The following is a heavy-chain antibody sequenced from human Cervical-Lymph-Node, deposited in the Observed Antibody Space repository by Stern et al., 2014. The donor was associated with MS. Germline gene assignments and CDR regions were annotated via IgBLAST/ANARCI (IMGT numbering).Heavy chain of an antibody. Sequence: IQLVQSRAEVKKPGASVKVSCKVSGYTLTELSMHWVRQAPGKGLEWMGGFDPEDGETIYAQKFQGRVTMTEDTSTDTAYMELSSLRSEDTAVYYCATDRDDFRSGYSAPTKGYGLDVWGQGTTVTV. D-gene: IGHD3-3*01. J-gene: IGHJ6*02. CDR2: FDPEDGET. CDR1: GYTLTELS. CDR3: ATDRDDFRSGYSAPTKGYGLDV. V-gene: IGHV1-24*01.